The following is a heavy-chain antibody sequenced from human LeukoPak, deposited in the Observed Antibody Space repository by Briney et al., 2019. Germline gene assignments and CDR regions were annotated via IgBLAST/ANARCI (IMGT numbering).Heavy chain of an antibody. V-gene: IGHV4-59*01. J-gene: IGHJ6*03. CDR2: IYYSGST. Sequence: SETLSVTCTDSGDSISSYYWSWIRQPPGKGLEWIGYIYYSGSTNYNPSLKSRVTISVDTSKNQFSLKLSSVTAADTAVYYCARGAAWGQHLVYYYYYMDVWGKGTTVTVSS. CDR3: ARGAAWGQHLVYYYYYMDV. CDR1: GDSISSYY. D-gene: IGHD6-13*01.